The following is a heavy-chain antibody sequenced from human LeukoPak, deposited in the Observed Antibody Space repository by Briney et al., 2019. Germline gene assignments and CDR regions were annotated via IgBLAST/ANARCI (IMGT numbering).Heavy chain of an antibody. CDR1: GYTFTSYG. V-gene: IGHV1-18*01. D-gene: IGHD1-7*01. J-gene: IGHJ5*02. CDR2: ISDYNDNT. CDR3: ARELELRGNWFDP. Sequence: GASVTVSFTGSGYTFTSYGISWVRQAPGQGKEWMGWISDYNDNTNYAQKLQGRVTMTTDTSTSTAYMELRSLRSDDTAVYYCARELELRGNWFDPWGQGTLVTVSS.